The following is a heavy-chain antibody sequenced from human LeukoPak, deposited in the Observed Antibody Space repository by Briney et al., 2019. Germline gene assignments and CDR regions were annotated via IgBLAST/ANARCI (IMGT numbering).Heavy chain of an antibody. V-gene: IGHV3-30*03. CDR2: ISYDGSNN. Sequence: GGSLRLSCAASGFSFSSYAMSWVRQAPGKGLEWVALISYDGSNNYYADSVKGRFTISRDNSKNTLYLQMNSLRAEDTAVYYCARVGYYGSGTEPYYFDYWGQGTLVTVSS. CDR3: ARVGYYGSGTEPYYFDY. D-gene: IGHD3-10*01. CDR1: GFSFSSYA. J-gene: IGHJ4*02.